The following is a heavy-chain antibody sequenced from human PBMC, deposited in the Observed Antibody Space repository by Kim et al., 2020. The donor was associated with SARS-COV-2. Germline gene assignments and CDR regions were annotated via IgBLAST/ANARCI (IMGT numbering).Heavy chain of an antibody. CDR2: RGRT. V-gene: IGHV4-59*01. CDR3: ARVFRGMDV. D-gene: IGHD3-16*01. J-gene: IGHJ6*02. Sequence: RGRTNYTPSLESRVTISVDTSKKEVSLKLTSVTAADTAVYYCARVFRGMDVWGQGTTVTVSS.